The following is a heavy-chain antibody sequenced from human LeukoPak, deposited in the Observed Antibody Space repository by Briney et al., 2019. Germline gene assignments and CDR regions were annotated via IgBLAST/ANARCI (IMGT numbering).Heavy chain of an antibody. CDR2: ISGSGGST. CDR1: GFTFSSYA. Sequence: GGSLRLSCAASGFTFSSYAMSWVRQAPGKGLEWVSAISGSGGSTYYADSVKGRFTISRGNSKNTLYLQMNSLRAEDTAVYYCANDPSLDYYDSSSRMTWGQGTLVTVSS. D-gene: IGHD3-22*01. CDR3: ANDPSLDYYDSSSRMT. V-gene: IGHV3-23*01. J-gene: IGHJ5*02.